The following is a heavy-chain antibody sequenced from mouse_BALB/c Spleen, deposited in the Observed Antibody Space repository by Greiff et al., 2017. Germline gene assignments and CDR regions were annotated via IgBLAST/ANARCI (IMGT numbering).Heavy chain of an antibody. CDR2: INPGSGGT. CDR1: GYAFTNYL. D-gene: IGHD2-14*01. Sequence: QVQLQQSGAELVRPGTSVKVSSKASGYAFTNYLIEWVKQRPGQGLEWIGVINPGSGGTNYNEKFKGKATLTADKSSSTAYMQLSSLTSDDSAVYFCARSGGYGFDYWGQGTTLTVSS. CDR3: ARSGGYGFDY. J-gene: IGHJ2*01. V-gene: IGHV1-54*01.